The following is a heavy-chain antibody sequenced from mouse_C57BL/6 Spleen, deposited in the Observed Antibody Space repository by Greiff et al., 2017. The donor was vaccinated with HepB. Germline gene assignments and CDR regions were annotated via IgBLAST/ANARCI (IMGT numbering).Heavy chain of an antibody. D-gene: IGHD2-5*01. J-gene: IGHJ2*01. Sequence: EVKLMESGGDLVKPGGSLKLSCAASGFTFSSYGMSWVRQTPDKRLEWVATISSGGSYTYYPDSVKGRFTISRDNAKNTLYLQMSSLKSEDTAMYDCARPRNYSNSYYFDYWGQGTTLTVSS. CDR3: ARPRNYSNSYYFDY. V-gene: IGHV5-6*01. CDR1: GFTFSSYG. CDR2: ISSGGSYT.